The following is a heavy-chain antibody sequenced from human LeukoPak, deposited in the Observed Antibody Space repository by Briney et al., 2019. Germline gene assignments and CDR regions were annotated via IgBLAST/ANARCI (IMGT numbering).Heavy chain of an antibody. CDR3: AREESYSYGYGY. Sequence: GGSLRLSCAASEFTFSSYWMSWVRQAPGKGLEWVANIKQDGSEKYYVDSVKGRFTISRDNAKNSLYLQMNSLRAEDTAVYYCAREESYSYGYGYWGQGTLVTVSS. J-gene: IGHJ4*02. V-gene: IGHV3-7*01. CDR2: IKQDGSEK. D-gene: IGHD5-18*01. CDR1: EFTFSSYW.